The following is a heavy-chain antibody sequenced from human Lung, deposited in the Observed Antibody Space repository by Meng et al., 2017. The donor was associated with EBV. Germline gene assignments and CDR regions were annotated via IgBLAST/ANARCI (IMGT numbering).Heavy chain of an antibody. Sequence: QVQLLRVGSEVMKPRASGKASCKASGYTLTSHGISWVRQAPGQGPEWMGWISAYNGNTNYAQKLQGRVTMTTDTSTSTAYMELRSLRSDDTAVYYCARVDEETIDYWGQGTLVTVSS. D-gene: IGHD1-1*01. CDR3: ARVDEETIDY. CDR2: ISAYNGNT. CDR1: GYTLTSHG. V-gene: IGHV1-18*01. J-gene: IGHJ4*02.